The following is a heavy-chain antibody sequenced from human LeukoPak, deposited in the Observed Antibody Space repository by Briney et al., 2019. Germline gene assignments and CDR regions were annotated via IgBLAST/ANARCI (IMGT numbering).Heavy chain of an antibody. Sequence: GGSLRLSCAASGFTFSSYGMHWVRQAPGKGLEWVSAISGSGGSTYYADSVKGRFTISRDNSKNTLYLQMNSLRAEDTAVYYCASCTMIGLFDYWGQGTLVTVSS. V-gene: IGHV3-23*01. D-gene: IGHD3-10*02. CDR3: ASCTMIGLFDY. CDR1: GFTFSSYG. CDR2: ISGSGGST. J-gene: IGHJ4*02.